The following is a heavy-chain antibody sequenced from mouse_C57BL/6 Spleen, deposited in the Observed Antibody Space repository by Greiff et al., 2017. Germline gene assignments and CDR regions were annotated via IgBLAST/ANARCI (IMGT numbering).Heavy chain of an antibody. Sequence: EVKLVESGGGLVQPGGSMKLSCAASGFTFSDDWMDWVRQSPEKGLEWVAEIRNKANNHATYYAESVKGRFTISRNDSKSSVYLQTNSLRAEDTSIYYCTRTAYWGQGTLVTVSA. CDR1: GFTFSDDW. J-gene: IGHJ3*01. CDR3: TRTAY. V-gene: IGHV6-6*01. CDR2: IRNKANNHAT.